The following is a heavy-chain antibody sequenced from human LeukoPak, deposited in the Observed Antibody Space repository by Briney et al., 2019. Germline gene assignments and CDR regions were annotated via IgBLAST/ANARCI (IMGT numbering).Heavy chain of an antibody. Sequence: SETLSLTCAVSGYSISSSNWWGWIRQPPGKGLEWIGNIYYSGTTYYNPSLKSRVTISVDTSKNQFSLKLSSVTAADTAVYYCARRSRDYYGSGSYNVWGQGTTVTVSS. J-gene: IGHJ6*02. D-gene: IGHD3-10*01. CDR2: IYYSGTT. CDR3: ARRSRDYYGSGSYNV. CDR1: GYSISSSNW. V-gene: IGHV4-28*01.